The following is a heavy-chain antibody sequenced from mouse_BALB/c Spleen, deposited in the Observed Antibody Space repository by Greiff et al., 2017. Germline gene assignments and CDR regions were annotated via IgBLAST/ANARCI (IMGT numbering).Heavy chain of an antibody. CDR3: ARSPITDGYYDYYAMDY. CDR1: GFTFSSFG. CDR2: ISSGSSTI. V-gene: IGHV5-17*02. D-gene: IGHD2-3*01. J-gene: IGHJ4*01. Sequence: DVKLVESGGGLVQPGGSRKLSCAASGFTFSSFGMHWVRQAPEKGLEWVAYISSGSSTIYYADTVKGRFTISRDNPKNTLFLQMTSLRSEDTAMYYCARSPITDGYYDYYAMDYWGQGTSVTVSS.